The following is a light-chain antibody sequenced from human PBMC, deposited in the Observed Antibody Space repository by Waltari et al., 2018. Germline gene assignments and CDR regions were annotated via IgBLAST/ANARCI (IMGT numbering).Light chain of an antibody. CDR1: SSDVGGYNY. CDR2: DVS. Sequence: QSALTQPASVSGSPGQSITISCTGTSSDVGGYNYVSWYQQHPGKAPKLMIYDVSNRPSVVSNRFSGSKYGNTASLTISGLQAEDEADYHCSSYTSSSTLVFGGGTKLTVL. V-gene: IGLV2-14*03. J-gene: IGLJ3*02. CDR3: SSYTSSSTLV.